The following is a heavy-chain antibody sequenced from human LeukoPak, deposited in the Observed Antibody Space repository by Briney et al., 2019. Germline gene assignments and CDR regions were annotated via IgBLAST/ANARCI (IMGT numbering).Heavy chain of an antibody. CDR2: IYTSGST. CDR1: GGSISSYY. D-gene: IGHD3-22*01. Sequence: SETLSLTCIVSGGSISSYYWSWIRQPAGKGLEWIGRIYTSGSTNYNPSLKSRVTMSVDTSKNQFSLKLSSVTAADTAVYYCARDRDYYDSSGYYDHAAFDIWGQGTMVAVSS. J-gene: IGHJ3*02. CDR3: ARDRDYYDSSGYYDHAAFDI. V-gene: IGHV4-4*07.